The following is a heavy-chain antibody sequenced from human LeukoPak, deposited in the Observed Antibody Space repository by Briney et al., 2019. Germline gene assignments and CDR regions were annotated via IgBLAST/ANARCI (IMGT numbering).Heavy chain of an antibody. D-gene: IGHD2-2*01. J-gene: IGHJ6*02. V-gene: IGHV1-69*13. Sequence: SVKVSCKASGGTFISYAISWVRQAPGQGLEWMGGIIPIFGTANYAQKFQGRVTITADESTSTAYMELSSLRSEDTAVYYCARDGRGVPAAMLGSKWETAENYYYYGMDVWGQGTTVTVSS. CDR2: IIPIFGTA. CDR3: ARDGRGVPAAMLGSKWETAENYYYYGMDV. CDR1: GGTFISYA.